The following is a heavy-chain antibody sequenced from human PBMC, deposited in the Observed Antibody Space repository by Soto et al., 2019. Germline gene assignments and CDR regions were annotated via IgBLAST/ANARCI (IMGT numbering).Heavy chain of an antibody. J-gene: IGHJ6*02. D-gene: IGHD6-19*01. V-gene: IGHV3-30-3*01. Sequence: VAVISSDGSNKYYADSVKVRFTISRDNSKNTLYLQMNSLRAEDTAVYYCARDYLYSSGWYVRQYYYYGMDVWGQGTTVTVSS. CDR3: ARDYLYSSGWYVRQYYYYGMDV. CDR2: ISSDGSNK.